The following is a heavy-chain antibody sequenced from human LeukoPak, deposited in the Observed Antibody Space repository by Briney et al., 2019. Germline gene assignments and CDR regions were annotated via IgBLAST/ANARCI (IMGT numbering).Heavy chain of an antibody. V-gene: IGHV3-9*01. D-gene: IGHD3-10*01. CDR1: GFTFDDYA. Sequence: SLRLSCAASGFTFDDYAMHWVRLAPGKGLEWVSGISWNSGSLGYADSVRGRFTISRDNAKNSLYLQMNSLRAEDTALYYCAKDKISGASGSLDYWGQGTLVTVSS. CDR2: ISWNSGSL. CDR3: AKDKISGASGSLDY. J-gene: IGHJ4*02.